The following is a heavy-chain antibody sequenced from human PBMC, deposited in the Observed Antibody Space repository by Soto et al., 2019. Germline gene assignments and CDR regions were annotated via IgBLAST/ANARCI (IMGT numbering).Heavy chain of an antibody. D-gene: IGHD3-3*01. CDR2: IYYSGST. CDR1: GGSISSYY. V-gene: IGHV4-59*08. CDR3: ARKNYYDFWSGYGYYYYYRDV. J-gene: IGHJ6*03. Sequence: PSETLSLTCTVSGGSISSYYWSWIRQPPGKGLEWIGYIYYSGSTNYNPSLKSRVTISVDTSKNQFSLKLSSVTAADTAVYYCARKNYYDFWSGYGYYYYYRDVWGKGTTVTVSS.